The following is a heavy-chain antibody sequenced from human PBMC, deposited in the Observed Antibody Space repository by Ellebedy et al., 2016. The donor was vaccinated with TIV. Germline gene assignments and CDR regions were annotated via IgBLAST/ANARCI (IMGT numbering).Heavy chain of an antibody. J-gene: IGHJ6*02. CDR2: ISNDGSIK. CDR1: GFTFSTDA. Sequence: PGGSLRLSCAASGFTFSTDAMHWVRQAPGKGLEWEALISNDGSIKYYGDSVKGRFTISRDNSKNTLFLQMNSLRPEDTGVYHCARTSEQLATFYYYGMDVWGQGPTVTVSS. D-gene: IGHD6-6*01. CDR3: ARTSEQLATFYYYGMDV. V-gene: IGHV3-30-3*01.